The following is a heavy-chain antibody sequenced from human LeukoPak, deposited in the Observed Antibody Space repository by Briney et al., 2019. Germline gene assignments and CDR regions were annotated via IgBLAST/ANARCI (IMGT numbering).Heavy chain of an antibody. D-gene: IGHD3-10*01. Sequence: GGSLRLSCAASGFTFSNAWMSWVRQAPGKGLEWVSVIYSGGSTYYADSVKGRFTISRDNSKNTLYLQMNSLRAEDTAVYYCARDLLVRGVLNWGQGTLVTVSS. CDR2: IYSGGST. CDR3: ARDLLVRGVLN. V-gene: IGHV3-66*01. CDR1: GFTFSNAW. J-gene: IGHJ4*02.